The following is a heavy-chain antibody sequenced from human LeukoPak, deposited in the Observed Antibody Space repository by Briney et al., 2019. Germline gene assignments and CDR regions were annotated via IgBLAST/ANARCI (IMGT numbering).Heavy chain of an antibody. V-gene: IGHV3-21*01. CDR3: ARGQQTTPLDY. D-gene: IGHD4-17*01. Sequence: GGSLRLSCAASGFTFRRYSMNGVRQAPGKGLEWVSSISSSSSYIYYADSVKGRFTISRDNAKNSLYLQMNSLRAEDTAVYYCARGQQTTPLDYWGQGTLVTVSS. CDR2: ISSSSSYI. J-gene: IGHJ4*02. CDR1: GFTFRRYS.